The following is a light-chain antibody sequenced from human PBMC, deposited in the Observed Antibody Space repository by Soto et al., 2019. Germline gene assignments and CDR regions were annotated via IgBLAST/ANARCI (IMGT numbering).Light chain of an antibody. CDR3: NSYRTISTYV. CDR2: DVR. CDR1: TSDIGGYNF. J-gene: IGLJ1*01. V-gene: IGLV2-14*01. Sequence: QSALTQPASVSGSPGQSITISCTGTTSDIGGYNFVSWYQQHPGKAPKLLIYDVRNRPSGVSNRFSGSKSGNTASLTISGLQPEDEADYYCNSYRTISTYVFGSGTKVTVL.